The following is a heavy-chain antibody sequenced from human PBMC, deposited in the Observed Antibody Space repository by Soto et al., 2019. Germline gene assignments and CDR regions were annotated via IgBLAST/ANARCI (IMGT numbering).Heavy chain of an antibody. V-gene: IGHV5-51*01. Sequence: PGESLKISCRASGYSFTAYWIAWVRQMPGKGLEWMGIIYPGDSDTRYSPSFQGQVTTSADKSISTAYLQWSSLKASDTAMYYCARLLNTATVTDPDYWGQGTLVTVSS. CDR3: ARLLNTATVTDPDY. CDR2: IYPGDSDT. CDR1: GYSFTAYW. D-gene: IGHD5-18*01. J-gene: IGHJ4*02.